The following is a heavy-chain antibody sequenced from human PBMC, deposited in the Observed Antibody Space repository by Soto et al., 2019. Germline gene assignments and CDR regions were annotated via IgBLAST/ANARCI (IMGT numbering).Heavy chain of an antibody. CDR3: ASYSYGPDY. D-gene: IGHD5-18*01. V-gene: IGHV3-53*04. CDR1: GFTVSSNY. Sequence: EVQLVESGGGLVQPGGSLRLSCAASGFTVSSNYMSWVRQAPGKGLEWVSGIYSGGRTYYADSVKGRFTISRHNPKNTLYLQMNSLRAEDTAVYYCASYSYGPDYWGQGTLVTVSS. J-gene: IGHJ4*02. CDR2: IYSGGRT.